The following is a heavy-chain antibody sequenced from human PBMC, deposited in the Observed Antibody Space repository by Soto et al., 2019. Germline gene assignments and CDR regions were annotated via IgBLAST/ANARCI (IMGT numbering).Heavy chain of an antibody. D-gene: IGHD4-17*01. CDR2: IYYSGST. CDR3: ARQMTTVTVIDY. V-gene: IGHV4-39*01. CDR1: GGSISSSSYY. J-gene: IGHJ4*02. Sequence: QLQLQESGPGLVKPSETLSLTCTVSGGSISSSSYYWGWIRQPPGKGLEWIGSIYYSGSTYYNPSLKSRVTISVDTSKNQFSLKLSSVTAADTAVYYCARQMTTVTVIDYWGQGTLVTVSS.